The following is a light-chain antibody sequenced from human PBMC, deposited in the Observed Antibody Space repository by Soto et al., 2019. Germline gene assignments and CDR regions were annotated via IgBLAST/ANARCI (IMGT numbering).Light chain of an antibody. J-gene: IGLJ2*01. CDR3: ETWDNNILV. V-gene: IGLV4-60*02. CDR2: LEVSGSY. Sequence: QSVLTQSSSASASLGSSVKLTCTLSSGHSSYIIAWHQQQPGKAPRYLMKLEVSGSYNKGSGDPDRFSGSSSWADRYLTXXXXXXXXXXDYYCETWDNNILVFGGGTKVTV. CDR1: SGHSSYI.